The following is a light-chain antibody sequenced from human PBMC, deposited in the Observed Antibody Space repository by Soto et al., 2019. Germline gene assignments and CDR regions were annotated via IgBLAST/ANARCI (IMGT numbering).Light chain of an antibody. J-gene: IGKJ1*01. V-gene: IGKV1-39*01. Sequence: DIQMTQSPSSLSASVADRVTITCRASQSISSYLNWYQQKPGKAPNLLIYAASSMQSGVPTRFSGSGSGTDFTLTISSLQPEDFATYYCQPSYSTPWTFGQGTKVEIK. CDR3: QPSYSTPWT. CDR2: AAS. CDR1: QSISSY.